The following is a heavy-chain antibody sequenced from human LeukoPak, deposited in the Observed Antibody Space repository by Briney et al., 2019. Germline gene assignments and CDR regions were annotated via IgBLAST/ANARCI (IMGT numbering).Heavy chain of an antibody. V-gene: IGHV1-18*01. Sequence: ASVKASCKASGYTFTSYGISWVRQAPGQGLEWMGWISAYNGNTNYAQKLQGRVTMTTDTSTSTAYMELRSLRSDDTAVYYCARSPLRYFDWLEFDYWGQGTRVTVSS. CDR3: ARSPLRYFDWLEFDY. D-gene: IGHD3-9*01. CDR1: GYTFTSYG. J-gene: IGHJ4*02. CDR2: ISAYNGNT.